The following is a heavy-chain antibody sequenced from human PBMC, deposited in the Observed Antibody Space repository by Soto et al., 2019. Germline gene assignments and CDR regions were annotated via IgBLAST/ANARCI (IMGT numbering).Heavy chain of an antibody. CDR2: ITPIFGKA. CDR3: ARGWGSDSTTYYYAY. J-gene: IGHJ1*01. D-gene: IGHD3-22*01. CDR1: GGTFSSST. Sequence: QVQLVQSGAEVRRPGSSVRVSCKASGGTFSSSTISWVRQAPGQGIEWVGGITPIFGKANYAQQFQGRVTITAVESTSTAHMELSSLRSEDTALYFWARGWGSDSTTYYYAYWGQGTSVTVSS. V-gene: IGHV1-69*01.